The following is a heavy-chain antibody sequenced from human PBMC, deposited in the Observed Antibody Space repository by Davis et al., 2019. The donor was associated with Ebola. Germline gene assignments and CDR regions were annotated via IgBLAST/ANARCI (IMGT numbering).Heavy chain of an antibody. CDR1: GYSFTTYW. J-gene: IGHJ4*02. CDR2: IYPGDSDT. CDR3: ASFPSGFYASGTPGADGALDY. Sequence: GESLKISCKGSGYSFTTYWIGWVRQMPGKGLEWMGIIYPGDSDTKYSPSFQGQVTISADKSISTAYLQWSSLKTSDTAMYYCASFPSGFYASGTPGADGALDYWGQGTLVTVSS. D-gene: IGHD3-10*01. V-gene: IGHV5-51*01.